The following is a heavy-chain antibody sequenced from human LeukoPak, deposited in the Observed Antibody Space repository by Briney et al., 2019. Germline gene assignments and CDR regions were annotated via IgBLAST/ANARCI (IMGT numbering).Heavy chain of an antibody. CDR1: GFTFSRYW. D-gene: IGHD3-10*01. CDR2: ISPSGTVI. Sequence: GGSLRLSCAASGFTFSRYWMSWVRQAPGKGLEWVSYISPSGTVIYYGDSVKGRFTISRDNAKKSLYLQMNSLRAEDTAVYYCARDYNCWGQGTLVTVSS. V-gene: IGHV3-48*04. J-gene: IGHJ4*02. CDR3: ARDYNC.